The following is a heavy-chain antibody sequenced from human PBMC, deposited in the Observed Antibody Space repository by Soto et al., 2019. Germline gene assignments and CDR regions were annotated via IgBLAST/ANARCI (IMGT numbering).Heavy chain of an antibody. CDR2: IYYSGST. Sequence: PSETLSLTCTVSGGSISSYYWGWIRQPPGKGLEWIGSIYYSGSTYYNPSLKSRVTISVDTSKNQFSLKLSSVTAADTAVYYCGRLYYYDSSGYPPLYPFDYWGQGTLVTVSS. D-gene: IGHD3-22*01. CDR3: GRLYYYDSSGYPPLYPFDY. J-gene: IGHJ4*02. V-gene: IGHV4-39*01. CDR1: GGSISSYY.